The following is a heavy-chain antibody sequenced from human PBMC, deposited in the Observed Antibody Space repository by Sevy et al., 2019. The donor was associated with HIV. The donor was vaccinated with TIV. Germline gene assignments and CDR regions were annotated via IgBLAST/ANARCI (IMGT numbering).Heavy chain of an antibody. Sequence: ASVKVSCKASGYMFIAYFIHWVRQAPGQGLEWMGRINPNRGDTNYTQKFQGRVTMTRDTSINTAYMELSRLRSDDTAVYSCARVLYYDSSAYYFDYWGQGTLVTVSS. J-gene: IGHJ4*02. CDR2: INPNRGDT. V-gene: IGHV1-2*06. CDR3: ARVLYYDSSAYYFDY. CDR1: GYMFIAYF. D-gene: IGHD3-22*01.